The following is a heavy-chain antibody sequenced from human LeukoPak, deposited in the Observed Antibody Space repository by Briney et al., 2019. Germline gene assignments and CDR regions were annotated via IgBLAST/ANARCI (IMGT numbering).Heavy chain of an antibody. V-gene: IGHV1-2*06. D-gene: IGHD3-22*01. Sequence: ASVKVSCKASGYSFTGYYIHWVRQAPGQVLEWLGRINPNSGGTHYAQKFQGRVTMTRDTSIVTAYMELSRLGSDDTAVYYCARAGYDSNGLDYWGQETLVTVSS. CDR2: INPNSGGT. CDR3: ARAGYDSNGLDY. J-gene: IGHJ4*02. CDR1: GYSFTGYY.